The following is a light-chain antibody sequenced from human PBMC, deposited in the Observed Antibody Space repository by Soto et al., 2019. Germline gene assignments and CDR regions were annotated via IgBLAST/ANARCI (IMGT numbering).Light chain of an antibody. V-gene: IGKV3-15*01. CDR1: RTVSSD. CDR2: GAS. J-gene: IGKJ2*01. Sequence: EIVMTQSPATLSVSPGERATLSCRASRTVSSDLAWYQHKPGQAPRLLIYGASTRATGIPARFSGSGSGTEFTLTISSLQSEDFATYYCQQYNSYPYTFCQGTKLEIK. CDR3: QQYNSYPYT.